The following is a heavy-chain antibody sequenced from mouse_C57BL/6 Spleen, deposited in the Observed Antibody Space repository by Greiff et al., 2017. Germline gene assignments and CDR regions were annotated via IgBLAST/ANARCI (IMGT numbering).Heavy chain of an antibody. CDR1: GYTFTSYW. CDR3: ERWDYGNYRAY. D-gene: IGHD2-1*01. J-gene: IGHJ3*01. V-gene: IGHV1-61*01. CDR2: IYPSDSET. Sequence: QVQLQQPGAELVRPGSSVKLSCKASGYTFTSYWMDWVKQRPGQGLEWIGNIYPSDSETHYNQKFKDKATLTVDKSSSTAYMQLSSLTSEDSAVYYCERWDYGNYRAYWGQGTLVTVSA.